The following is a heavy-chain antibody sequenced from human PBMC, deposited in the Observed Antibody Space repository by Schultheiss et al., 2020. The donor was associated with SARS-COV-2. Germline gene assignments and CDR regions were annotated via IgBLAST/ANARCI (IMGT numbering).Heavy chain of an antibody. CDR1: GFSLSNARMG. Sequence: SGPTLVKPTETLTLTCTVSGFSLSNARMGVSWIRQPPGKALEWLALIYWDDDKRYSPSLKSRLTITKDTSKNQVVLTITNMDPVDTATYYCAHTLVVVTGDAFDIWGQGTMVTVSS. J-gene: IGHJ3*02. CDR2: IYWDDDK. V-gene: IGHV2-5*02. CDR3: AHTLVVVTGDAFDI. D-gene: IGHD2-21*02.